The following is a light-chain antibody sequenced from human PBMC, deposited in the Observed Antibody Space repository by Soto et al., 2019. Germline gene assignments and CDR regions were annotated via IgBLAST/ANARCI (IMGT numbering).Light chain of an antibody. Sequence: QAVVTQPRSVSGSPGQSVSISCTGTSSDVGGYTYVSWYQQHPGKAPKVMIYDVSKRPSGVPDRFSGSKSGNTASLTISGLQSEDEADYYCCSYAGRYTYVFGTGTKVTVL. CDR1: SSDVGGYTY. CDR3: CSYAGRYTYV. J-gene: IGLJ1*01. CDR2: DVS. V-gene: IGLV2-11*01.